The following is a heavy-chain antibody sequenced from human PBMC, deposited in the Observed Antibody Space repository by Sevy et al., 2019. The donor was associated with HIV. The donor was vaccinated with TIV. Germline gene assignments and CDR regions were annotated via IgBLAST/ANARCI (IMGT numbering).Heavy chain of an antibody. D-gene: IGHD2-21*01. CDR1: GFTFSDSFSNSC. J-gene: IGHJ4*02. CDR3: ARVSRVASDDF. CDR2: INPDGSAK. Sequence: GGSLRLSCAASGFTFSDSFSNSCMNWLRQAPGKGLEWVANINPDGSAKYYVDSVEGRFIISRDNGKNSLYLQMNSLRAEDTALYYCARVSRVASDDFWGQGTLVTVSS. V-gene: IGHV3-7*01.